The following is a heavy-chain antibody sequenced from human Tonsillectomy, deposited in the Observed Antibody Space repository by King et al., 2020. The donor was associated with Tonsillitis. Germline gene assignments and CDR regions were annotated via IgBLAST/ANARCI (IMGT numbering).Heavy chain of an antibody. CDR1: GFTFSVYY. CDR2: ISSSGSTI. CDR3: AKSIAAAGLGWFDP. J-gene: IGHJ5*02. D-gene: IGHD6-13*01. Sequence: VQLVDSGGGLVKPGGSLSLSCAASGFTFSVYYMRWIRQAPGKGLEWVSYISSSGSTIYYADAVKGRFTISRDNAKNSLYLQMSSLGAEDTAVYYCAKSIAAAGLGWFDPWGQGTLVTVSS. V-gene: IGHV3-11*01.